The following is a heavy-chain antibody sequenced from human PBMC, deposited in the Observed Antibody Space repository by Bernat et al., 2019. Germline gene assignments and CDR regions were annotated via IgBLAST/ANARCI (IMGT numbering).Heavy chain of an antibody. Sequence: QVQLVESGGGLVKPGGSLRLSCAASGFTFSDYYMSWIRQAPGKGLDWVSYISSSSSYTNYADSVKGRFTIFRDNAKNSLYLQMNSLRAGDAAVDYCARGTSTSDPYMDVCDKGTTVTVSS. V-gene: IGHV3-11*05. CDR2: ISSSSSYT. CDR3: ARGTSTSDPYMDV. CDR1: GFTFSDYY. J-gene: IGHJ6*03.